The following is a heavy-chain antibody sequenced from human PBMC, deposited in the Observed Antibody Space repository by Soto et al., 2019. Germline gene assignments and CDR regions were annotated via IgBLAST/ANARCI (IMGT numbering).Heavy chain of an antibody. CDR2: ISAYNGNT. V-gene: IGHV1-18*01. CDR1: GYTFTSYG. D-gene: IGHD5-18*01. J-gene: IGHJ4*02. CDR3: ASVPGIQLWDELFDY. Sequence: GASVKVSCKASGYTFTSYGISWVRQAPGQGLEWMGWISAYNGNTNYAQKLQGRVTMTTDTSTSTAYMELRSLRSDDTAVYYCASVPGIQLWDELFDYWGQGTLVTVSS.